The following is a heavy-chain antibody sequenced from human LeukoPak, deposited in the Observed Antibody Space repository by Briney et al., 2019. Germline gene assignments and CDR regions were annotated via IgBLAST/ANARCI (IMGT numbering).Heavy chain of an antibody. CDR2: IPYDGTNK. V-gene: IGHV3-30*02. Sequence: GGSMRLSCAPSGFTFSNYGMHWVRQAPGKGLEWVAFIPYDGTNKYYADSVKGRFTISRDNSKNTLYLQMNSLRAEDTAVYYCARDSSSWPAWGQGTLVTVSS. D-gene: IGHD6-13*01. CDR1: GFTFSNYG. CDR3: ARDSSSWPA. J-gene: IGHJ4*02.